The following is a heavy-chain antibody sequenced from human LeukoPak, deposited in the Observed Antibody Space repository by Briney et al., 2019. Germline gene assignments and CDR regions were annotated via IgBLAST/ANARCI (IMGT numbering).Heavy chain of an antibody. CDR1: GFTFSSYA. V-gene: IGHV3-23*01. J-gene: IGHJ4*02. CDR2: ISGNGGST. Sequence: GGSLRLSCAASGFTFSSYAMSWVRQAPGKGLEWVAGISGNGGSTYYADSVKGRFTIPRDNSKNTLFLQMNSLRVEDTAVYYCAKDPAPYCGNDCYSPNFDYWAREPWPPSPQ. D-gene: IGHD2-21*02. CDR3: AKDPAPYCGNDCYSPNFDY.